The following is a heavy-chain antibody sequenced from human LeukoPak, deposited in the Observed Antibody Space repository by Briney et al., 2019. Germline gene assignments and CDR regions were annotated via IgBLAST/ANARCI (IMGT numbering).Heavy chain of an antibody. J-gene: IGHJ4*02. CDR2: SYYSGST. CDR1: GGSMRSYY. V-gene: IGHV4-59*01. CDR3: ARENYFDY. Sequence: SETLSLTCTVSGGSMRSYYWNWIRQPPGKGLEWIGYSYYSGSTNYKSSLKSRLSISVDMAKNQFSLKLSSVTAADTAVYYCARENYFDYWGQGTVVTVSS.